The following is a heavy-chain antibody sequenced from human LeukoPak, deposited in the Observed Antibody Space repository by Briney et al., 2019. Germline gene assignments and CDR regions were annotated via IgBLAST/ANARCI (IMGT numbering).Heavy chain of an antibody. V-gene: IGHV1-18*01. D-gene: IGHD1-14*01. CDR3: AREDRNAFDI. CDR2: INPYNINT. J-gene: IGHJ3*02. Sequence: ASVKVSCKASGYTFSNYGVNWVRQAPGQGLERMGWINPYNINTLYSARFQGRVIMTRDTSTSTVYMELRGLRSDDTAVYFCAREDRNAFDIWGQGTMITVSS. CDR1: GYTFSNYG.